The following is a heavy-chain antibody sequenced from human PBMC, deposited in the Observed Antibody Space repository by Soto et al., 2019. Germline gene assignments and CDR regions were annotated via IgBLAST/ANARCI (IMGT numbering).Heavy chain of an antibody. D-gene: IGHD1-26*01. CDR2: ISGSGGTT. V-gene: IGHV3-23*01. Sequence: EVQLLESGGGLVQPGGSLRLSCAASGFTFSSYSMSWVLQAPGKGLEWVSDISGSGGTTDYADSVKGRFTISRDNSKNTLNLQMNSLRAEDTAVYYCAKLRGGSSYDAFDICGQGTLVTVSS. CDR1: GFTFSSYS. CDR3: AKLRGGSSYDAFDI. J-gene: IGHJ3*02.